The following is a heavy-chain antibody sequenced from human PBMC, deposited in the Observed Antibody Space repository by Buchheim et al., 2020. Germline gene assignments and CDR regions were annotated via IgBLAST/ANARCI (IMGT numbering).Heavy chain of an antibody. J-gene: IGHJ3*02. CDR2: ISSSGGSR. D-gene: IGHD1-26*01. Sequence: EVQLLESGGGSVQPGGSLRLSCAASGFSSRSYAMSWVRQAPGTGLEWVSGISSSGGSRYYADSAKGRFTISSYNSKNTQYLQMNSLRAEDTAVYYCARGLKRYRVAEHDAFDIWGQGT. CDR1: GFSSRSYA. V-gene: IGHV3-23*01. CDR3: ARGLKRYRVAEHDAFDI.